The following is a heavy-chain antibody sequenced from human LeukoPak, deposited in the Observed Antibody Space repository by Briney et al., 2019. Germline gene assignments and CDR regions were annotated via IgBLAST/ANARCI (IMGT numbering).Heavy chain of an antibody. CDR3: AKHGGYSPAGVDAFDI. V-gene: IGHV3-23*01. CDR1: GFTFSSYG. J-gene: IGHJ3*02. CDR2: ISSSGGST. Sequence: GGSLRLSCAASGFTFSSYGMSWVRQAPGKGLEWVSGISSSGGSTYYDDSVKGRFTIARDNSKNTLYLQMNSLRVEDTAVYYCAKHGGYSPAGVDAFDIWGQGTMVTVLS. D-gene: IGHD1-26*01.